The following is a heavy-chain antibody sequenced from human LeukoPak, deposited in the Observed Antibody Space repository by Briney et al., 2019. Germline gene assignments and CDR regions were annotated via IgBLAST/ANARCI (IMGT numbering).Heavy chain of an antibody. CDR1: GGSISGYY. Sequence: SETLSLTCTVSGGSISGYYWSWIRQPPGKGLEWIGYIYYSGSTNYNPSLKSRVTISVDTSKNQFSLKLSSVTAADTAVYYCASGADILTGYKQFDYWGQGTLVTVSS. CDR2: IYYSGST. J-gene: IGHJ4*02. CDR3: ASGADILTGYKQFDY. V-gene: IGHV4-59*01. D-gene: IGHD3-9*01.